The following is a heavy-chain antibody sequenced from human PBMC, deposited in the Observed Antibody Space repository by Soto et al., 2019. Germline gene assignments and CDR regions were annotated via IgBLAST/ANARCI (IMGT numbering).Heavy chain of an antibody. CDR1: GFTFSSYG. CDR2: ISYDGINK. J-gene: IGHJ4*02. Sequence: PGGSLRLSCAASGFTFSSYGMHWVRQAPGKGLEWVAVISYDGINKYYADSVKGRFTISRDNSKNTPYLQMNSLRAEDTAVYYCAKPPPGYYDSSGYFAYWGEGTLIPVSS. V-gene: IGHV3-30*18. CDR3: AKPPPGYYDSSGYFAY. D-gene: IGHD3-22*01.